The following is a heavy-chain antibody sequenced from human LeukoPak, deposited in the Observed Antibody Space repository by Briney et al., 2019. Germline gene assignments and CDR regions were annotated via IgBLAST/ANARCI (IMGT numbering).Heavy chain of an antibody. J-gene: IGHJ4*02. CDR1: GGSFSNYY. CDR2: INHSGSA. V-gene: IGHV4-34*01. CDR3: ARGRHPYDILTGTFDY. D-gene: IGHD3-9*01. Sequence: SETLSLTCAIYGGSFSNYYWSWIRQPPGKGLEWIGEINHSGSANHKSSLKSRVTISVDTSKNQFSLKLSSVTAADTAVYYCARGRHPYDILTGTFDYWGQGTLVTVSS.